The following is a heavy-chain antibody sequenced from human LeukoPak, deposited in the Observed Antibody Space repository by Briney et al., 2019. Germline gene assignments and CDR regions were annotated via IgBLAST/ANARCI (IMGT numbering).Heavy chain of an antibody. V-gene: IGHV1-46*01. Sequence: ASVTVSCKASGYTFTSYYMHWVRQAPGQGPEWMGVINTSGGSTSYAQKFQGRVTMTRDTSTSTVYMELSSLRSEDTAVYYCARGTGIAAAVTSLFQYWGQGTLVTVSP. CDR3: ARGTGIAAAVTSLFQY. J-gene: IGHJ1*01. D-gene: IGHD6-13*01. CDR1: GYTFTSYY. CDR2: INTSGGST.